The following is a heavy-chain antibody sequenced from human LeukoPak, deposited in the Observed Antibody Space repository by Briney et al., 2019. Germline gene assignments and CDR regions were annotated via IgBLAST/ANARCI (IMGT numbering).Heavy chain of an antibody. D-gene: IGHD4-23*01. CDR2: ISSSSSYI. CDR1: GFTFSSYS. V-gene: IGHV3-21*01. Sequence: PGGSLRLSCAASGFTFSSYSMNWVRQAPGKGLEWISSISSSSSYIYYADSVKGRFTISRDNAKNSLYLQMNSLRAEDTAVYYCARGGVTVVTSNRVRYYYYYMDVWGKGTTVTVSS. J-gene: IGHJ6*03. CDR3: ARGGVTVVTSNRVRYYYYYMDV.